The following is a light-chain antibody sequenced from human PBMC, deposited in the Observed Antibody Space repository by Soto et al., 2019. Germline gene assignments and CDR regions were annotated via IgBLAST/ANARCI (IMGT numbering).Light chain of an antibody. CDR1: SSNIGSNT. CDR2: NNS. CDR3: AAWDDSPNGPV. Sequence: QSVLIQPPSASGTPGQRVTISCSGISSNIGSNTVNWYQQLPGTVPKLLIYNNSQRPSGVPDRFSGSKSGTSASLAISGLQSEDEADYYCAAWDDSPNGPVFGGGTKLTVL. V-gene: IGLV1-44*01. J-gene: IGLJ2*01.